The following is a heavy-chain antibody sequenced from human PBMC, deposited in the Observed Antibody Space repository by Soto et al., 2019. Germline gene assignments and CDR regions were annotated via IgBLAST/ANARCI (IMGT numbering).Heavy chain of an antibody. CDR2: INYSGST. V-gene: IGHV4-34*01. Sequence: SETLSLTCAVYGGSFSGYYWSWIRQPPGKGLEWIGEINYSGSTNYNPSLKSRVTISVDTSKNQFSLKLSSVTAADTAVYYCAREEGMTTVTRDAFDIWGQGTMVTVSS. CDR3: AREEGMTTVTRDAFDI. D-gene: IGHD4-17*01. J-gene: IGHJ3*02. CDR1: GGSFSGYY.